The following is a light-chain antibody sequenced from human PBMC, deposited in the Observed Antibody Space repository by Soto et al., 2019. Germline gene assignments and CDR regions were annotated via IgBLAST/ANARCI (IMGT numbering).Light chain of an antibody. J-gene: IGKJ1*01. CDR3: QQSYSIPWT. CDR2: AAS. CDR1: QSISSY. V-gene: IGKV1-39*01. Sequence: DIQMTQSPSSLSASVGDRVTITCRASQSISSYLNWYQQKPGEAPRLLIYAASSLQSGVPSRFSGSGSGTDFTFTISSLQPEDFATYYCQQSYSIPWTFGQGTKVEIE.